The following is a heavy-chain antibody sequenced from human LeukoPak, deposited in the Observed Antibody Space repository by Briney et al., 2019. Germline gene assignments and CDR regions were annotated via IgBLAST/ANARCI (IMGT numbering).Heavy chain of an antibody. V-gene: IGHV4-34*01. CDR2: IEHGGIT. CDR3: AGLQGHSYYYMDV. CDR1: GGSFSSYY. Sequence: SETLSLTCAVYGGSFSSYYWSWIRQPPGRGLEGIGDIEHGGITNCNPSLKSRVTISVDTSKNQFSLTLRSVTAADTAVYYCAGLQGHSYYYMDVWGRGTTVTVSS. J-gene: IGHJ6*03.